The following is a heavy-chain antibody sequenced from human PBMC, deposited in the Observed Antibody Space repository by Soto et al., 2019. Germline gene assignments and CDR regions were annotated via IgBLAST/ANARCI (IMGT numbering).Heavy chain of an antibody. J-gene: IGHJ5*02. Sequence: ASVKVSCKASGYTFTSYDINWVRQATGQGLEWMGWMNPNSSNTGYAQKFQGRVTMTRNTSISTAYMELSSLRSEDTAVYYCATHQTITIFGVVIRTAGDWFDPWGQGTLVTVSS. CDR1: GYTFTSYD. CDR2: MNPNSSNT. CDR3: ATHQTITIFGVVIRTAGDWFDP. D-gene: IGHD3-3*01. V-gene: IGHV1-8*01.